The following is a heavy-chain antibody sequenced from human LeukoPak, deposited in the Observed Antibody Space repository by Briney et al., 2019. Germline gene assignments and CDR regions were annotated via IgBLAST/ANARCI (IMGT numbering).Heavy chain of an antibody. CDR2: IYYSGST. D-gene: IGHD5-18*01. J-gene: IGHJ6*02. V-gene: IGHV4-59*01. CDR1: GGSISSYY. CDR3: ARGSGYSYGYGMDV. Sequence: KPSETLPLTCTVSGGSISSYYWSWIRQPPGKGLEWIGYIYYSGSTNYNPSLKSRVTISVDTSKNHFSLKLSSVTAADTAVYYCARGSGYSYGYGMDVWGQGTTVTVSS.